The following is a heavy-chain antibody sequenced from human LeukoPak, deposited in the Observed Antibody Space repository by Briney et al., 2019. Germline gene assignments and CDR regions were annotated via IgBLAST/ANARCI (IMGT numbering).Heavy chain of an antibody. J-gene: IGHJ4*02. CDR1: GGSFSGYY. Sequence: SETLSLTCAVYGGSFSGYYWSWIRQPPGKGLEWIGEINHSGSTNYNPSLKSRVTISVDTSKNQFSLKLSSVTAADTAVYYCARDREQWPFDYWGQGTLVTVSS. D-gene: IGHD6-19*01. CDR3: ARDREQWPFDY. V-gene: IGHV4-34*01. CDR2: INHSGST.